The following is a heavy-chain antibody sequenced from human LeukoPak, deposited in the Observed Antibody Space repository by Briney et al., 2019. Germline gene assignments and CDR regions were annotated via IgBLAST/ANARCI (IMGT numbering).Heavy chain of an antibody. Sequence: PSETLSLTCTVSGGSISSYYWSWIRQPPGEGLEWSGYMRYSGSTNYNPSLKSRVTISVDTSKNQFSLKLSSVTAADTAVYYWARGARCSGGNCYGYYYFDYWGQGTLVTVSS. CDR2: MRYSGST. J-gene: IGHJ4*02. CDR1: GGSISSYY. CDR3: ARGARCSGGNCYGYYYFDY. D-gene: IGHD2-15*01. V-gene: IGHV4-59*01.